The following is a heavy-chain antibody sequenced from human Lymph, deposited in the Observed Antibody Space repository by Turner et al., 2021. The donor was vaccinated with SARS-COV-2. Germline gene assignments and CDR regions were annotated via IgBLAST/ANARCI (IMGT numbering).Heavy chain of an antibody. Sequence: EVQLVESVGGLVQPGGSLRLSCAASGFTFSTYWMSWVRQAPGKGLEWGANIKQEGSEKYYVDSGKGRFTISRDNAKNPLYLQMNSLRAEDTAVYYCARLSMGDWHFDLWGRGTLVTVSS. V-gene: IGHV3-7*01. CDR2: IKQEGSEK. J-gene: IGHJ2*01. D-gene: IGHD1-26*01. CDR1: GFTFSTYW. CDR3: ARLSMGDWHFDL.